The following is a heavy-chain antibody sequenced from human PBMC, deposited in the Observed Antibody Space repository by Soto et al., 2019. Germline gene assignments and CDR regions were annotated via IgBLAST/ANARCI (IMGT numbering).Heavy chain of an antibody. Sequence: SVKVSCKASGGTFSSYAISWVRQAPGQGLEWMGGIIPIFGTANYAQKFQGRVTITADESTSTAYMELSSLRSEDTAVYYCARDGFEYYYDSSGYHGPFDYWGQGTLVTVSS. CDR1: GGTFSSYA. J-gene: IGHJ4*02. CDR2: IIPIFGTA. D-gene: IGHD3-22*01. CDR3: ARDGFEYYYDSSGYHGPFDY. V-gene: IGHV1-69*13.